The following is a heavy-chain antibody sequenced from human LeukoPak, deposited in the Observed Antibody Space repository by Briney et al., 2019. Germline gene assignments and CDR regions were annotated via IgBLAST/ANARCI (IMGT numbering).Heavy chain of an antibody. CDR2: IWFDGSVK. CDR1: GFTFNTHG. D-gene: IGHD3-3*01. CDR3: AKDTAIQFLEPAF. Sequence: GGSLRLSCAASGFTFNTHGMHWVRQAPGKGLEWVAAIWFDGSVKHYSDAVKGRFTISRDNSLNTLYLQMDSLRVEDTAMYYCAKDTAIQFLEPAFWGQGTLVTVSS. J-gene: IGHJ4*02. V-gene: IGHV3-33*06.